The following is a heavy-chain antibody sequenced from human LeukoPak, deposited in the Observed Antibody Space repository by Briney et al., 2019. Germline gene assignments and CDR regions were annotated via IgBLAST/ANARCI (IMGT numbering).Heavy chain of an antibody. D-gene: IGHD6-19*01. CDR3: ARSRFSSGWPTRYYYYYYYMDV. CDR1: GFTFSSYA. V-gene: IGHV3-30*04. J-gene: IGHJ6*03. CDR2: ISYDGSNK. Sequence: QSGGSLRLSCAASGFTFSSYAMHWVRQAPGKGLEWVAVISYDGSNKYYADSVKGRFTISRDNSKNTLYLQMNSLRAEDTAVYYCARSRFSSGWPTRYYYYYYYMDVWGKGNTVTVSS.